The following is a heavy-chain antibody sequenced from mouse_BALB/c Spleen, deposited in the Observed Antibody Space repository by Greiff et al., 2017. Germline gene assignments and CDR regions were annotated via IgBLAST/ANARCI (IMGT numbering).Heavy chain of an antibody. V-gene: IGHV5-17*02. CDR3: ARPDGSSYGGYFDV. D-gene: IGHD1-1*01. J-gene: IGHJ1*01. Sequence: EVNVVESGGGLVQPGGSRKLSCAASGFTFSSFGMHWVRQAPEKGLEWVAYISSGSSTIYYADTVKGRFTISRDNAKNTLYLQMSSLKSEDTAMYYCARPDGSSYGGYFDVWGAGTTVTVSS. CDR2: ISSGSSTI. CDR1: GFTFSSFG.